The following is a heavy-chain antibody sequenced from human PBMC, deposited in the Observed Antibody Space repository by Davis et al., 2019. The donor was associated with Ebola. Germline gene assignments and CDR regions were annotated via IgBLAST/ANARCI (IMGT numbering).Heavy chain of an antibody. V-gene: IGHV4-61*01. CDR1: GASVSSRRYY. J-gene: IGHJ4*02. D-gene: IGHD3-10*01. CDR3: ARENVWFGGRALDY. Sequence: MPSETLSLTCTVSGASVSSRRYYWSWIRQSPGKGLEWIGYIYYTERTTLNPSLKSRVTISVDTSKNQFSLKLSSVTAADTAVYYCARENVWFGGRALDYWGQGTLVTVSS. CDR2: IYYTERT.